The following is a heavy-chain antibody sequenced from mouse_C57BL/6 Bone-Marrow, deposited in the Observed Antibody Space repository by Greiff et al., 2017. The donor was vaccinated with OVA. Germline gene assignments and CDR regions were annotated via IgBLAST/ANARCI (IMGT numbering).Heavy chain of an antibody. CDR1: GFTFSDYG. D-gene: IGHD1-1*01. J-gene: IGHJ2*01. CDR3: ARQGYYYGVDY. V-gene: IGHV5-17*01. CDR2: ISSGSSTI. Sequence: EVKLVESGGGLVKPGGSLKLSCAASGFTFSDYGMHWVRQAPEKGLEWVAYISSGSSTIYYADTVKGRFTISRDNAKNTLFLQMTSLRSEDTAMYYCARQGYYYGVDYWGQGTTLTVSS.